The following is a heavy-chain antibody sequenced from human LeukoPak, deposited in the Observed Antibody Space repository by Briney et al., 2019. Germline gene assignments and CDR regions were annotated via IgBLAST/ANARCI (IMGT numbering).Heavy chain of an antibody. CDR2: IIPIFGTA. D-gene: IGHD2-15*01. CDR3: ASKEAYCSGGSCYLTASDYYYGMDV. Sequence: SVKVSCKASGGTFSSYAISWVRQAPGQGLEWMGGIIPIFGTANYAQKFQGRVTITADEFTSTAYMELSSLRSEDTAVYYCASKEAYCSGGSCYLTASDYYYGMDVWGQGTTVTVSS. CDR1: GGTFSSYA. V-gene: IGHV1-69*13. J-gene: IGHJ6*02.